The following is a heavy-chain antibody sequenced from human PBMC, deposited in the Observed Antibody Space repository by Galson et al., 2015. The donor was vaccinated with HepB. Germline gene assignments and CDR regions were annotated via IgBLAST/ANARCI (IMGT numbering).Heavy chain of an antibody. V-gene: IGHV4-34*01. CDR3: ARDGAVDYYYYYYMDV. J-gene: IGHJ6*03. CDR1: GGSFSGYY. CDR2: INHSGST. D-gene: IGHD1-26*01. Sequence: TLSLTCAVYGGSFSGYYWSWIRQPPGKGLEWIGEINHSGSTNYNPSLKSRVTISVDTSKNQFSLKLSSVTAADTAVYYCARDGAVDYYYYYYMDVWGKGTTVTVSS.